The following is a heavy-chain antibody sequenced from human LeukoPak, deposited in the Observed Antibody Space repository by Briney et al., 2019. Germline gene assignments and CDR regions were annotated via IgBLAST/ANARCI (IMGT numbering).Heavy chain of an antibody. J-gene: IGHJ4*02. CDR2: IYYSGST. Sequence: PSETLSLTCTVSGGSISSSSYYWGWIRQPPGRGLEWIGSIYYSGSTYYNPSLKSRVPISVDTSKNQFSLKLSSVTAADTAVYYCARHLSTSSSWYGYWGQGTLVTVSS. CDR3: ARHLSTSSSWYGY. CDR1: GGSISSSSYY. V-gene: IGHV4-39*01. D-gene: IGHD6-13*01.